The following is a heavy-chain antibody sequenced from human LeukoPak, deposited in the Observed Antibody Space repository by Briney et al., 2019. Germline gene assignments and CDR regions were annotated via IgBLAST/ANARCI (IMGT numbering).Heavy chain of an antibody. J-gene: IGHJ6*03. Sequence: SETLSLTCTVSVHSITSGSYWGWIRQPPGKGLKWIGSIYHSGRTSYNPSLTSRVSLSIDTSKNQFSLKLTSVTAADTAVYYCAKTLRDYGDRSYYYYMDVWGKGTTVTISS. D-gene: IGHD4-17*01. V-gene: IGHV4-38-2*02. CDR2: IYHSGRT. CDR3: AKTLRDYGDRSYYYYMDV. CDR1: VHSITSGSY.